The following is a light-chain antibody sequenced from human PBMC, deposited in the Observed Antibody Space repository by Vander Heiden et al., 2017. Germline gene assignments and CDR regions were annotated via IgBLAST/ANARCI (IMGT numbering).Light chain of an antibody. CDR3: AAWDDSLSGPV. J-gene: IGLJ3*02. Sequence: QSVLTQPPSASGTPGQRVTISCSGSSSNIGSNYVYWYQQLPGTAPKLLIYSNNQRPSGVPDRFSGSKSGTSAYLAISGLRSEDEADYYCAAWDDSLSGPVCGGGTKLT. CDR2: SNN. CDR1: SSNIGSNY. V-gene: IGLV1-47*02.